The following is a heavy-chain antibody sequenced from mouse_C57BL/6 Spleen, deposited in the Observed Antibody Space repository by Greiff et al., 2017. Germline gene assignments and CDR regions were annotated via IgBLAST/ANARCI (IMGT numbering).Heavy chain of an antibody. J-gene: IGHJ4*01. CDR2: ISSGSSTI. V-gene: IGHV5-17*01. CDR3: ARSYYGNPYYAMDY. D-gene: IGHD2-10*01. Sequence: EVQVQESGGGLVKPGGSLKLSCAASGFTFSDYGMHWVRQAPEKGLEWVAYISSGSSTIYYADTVKGRVTISRDNAKNTLFMQMTRLRSEDTAMYYCARSYYGNPYYAMDYWGQGTSVTVSS. CDR1: GFTFSDYG.